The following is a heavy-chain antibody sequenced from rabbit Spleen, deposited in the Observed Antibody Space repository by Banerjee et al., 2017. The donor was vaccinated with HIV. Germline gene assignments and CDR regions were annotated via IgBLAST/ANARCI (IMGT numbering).Heavy chain of an antibody. D-gene: IGHD8-1*01. Sequence: QSLEESGGDLVKPGASLTLTCTASGFSFSRNAMSWVRQAPGKGPEWITYIDNGWTAYASWAKGRFTISQTSSTTVTLQMTSLTAADTATYFCARDAGTSFSTYGMDLWGPGTLVTVS. V-gene: IGHV1S40*01. CDR3: ARDAGTSFSTYGMDL. CDR2: IDNGWT. CDR1: GFSFSRNA. J-gene: IGHJ6*01.